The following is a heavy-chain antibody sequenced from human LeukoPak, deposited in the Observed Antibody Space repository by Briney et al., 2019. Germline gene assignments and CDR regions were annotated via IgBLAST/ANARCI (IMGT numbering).Heavy chain of an antibody. CDR3: ARVNLFRAVAIPYWYFDL. D-gene: IGHD6-19*01. CDR1: GFTFSSYG. J-gene: IGHJ2*01. CDR2: ISYDGSNK. V-gene: IGHV3-30*03. Sequence: PGGSLRLSCAASGFTFSSYGMHWVRQAPGKGLEWVAVISYDGSNKYYADSVKGRFTISRDNSKNTLYLQMNSLRAEDTAVYYCARVNLFRAVAIPYWYFDLWGRGTLVTVSS.